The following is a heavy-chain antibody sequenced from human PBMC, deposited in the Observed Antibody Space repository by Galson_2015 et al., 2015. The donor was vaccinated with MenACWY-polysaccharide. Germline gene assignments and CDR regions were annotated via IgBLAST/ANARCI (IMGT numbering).Heavy chain of an antibody. CDR1: GFTFSDYA. CDR2: ISYDGNNT. V-gene: IGHV3-30*18. CDR3: AKDRPLRGLSVFYYGMDV. Sequence: LRLSCAVSGFTFSDYAIHWVRQAPGKGLEWLAVISYDGNNTYYLDSVRGRFTISRDNSKGMVYPHMNSLRGEDTAVYFCAKDRPLRGLSVFYYGMDVWGRGTTVIVSS. J-gene: IGHJ6*02. D-gene: IGHD3-10*01.